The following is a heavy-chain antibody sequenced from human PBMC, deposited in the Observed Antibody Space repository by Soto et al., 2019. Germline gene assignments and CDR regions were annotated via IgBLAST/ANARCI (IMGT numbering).Heavy chain of an antibody. Sequence: AASVKVSCKASGYTFTGYYMHWVRQAPGQGLEWMGWINPNSGGTNYAQKFQGRVTMTRDTSISTAYMELSRLRSDDTAVYYCARDQGYYDSSGYHTEFFDYWGQGTLVTVSS. J-gene: IGHJ4*02. V-gene: IGHV1-2*02. D-gene: IGHD3-22*01. CDR3: ARDQGYYDSSGYHTEFFDY. CDR2: INPNSGGT. CDR1: GYTFTGYY.